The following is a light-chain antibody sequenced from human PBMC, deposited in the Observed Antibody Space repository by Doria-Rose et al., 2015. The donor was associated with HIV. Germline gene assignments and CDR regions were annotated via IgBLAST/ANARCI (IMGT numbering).Light chain of an antibody. CDR1: QDINNC. CDR3: QKYDTAPLT. J-gene: IGKJ5*01. Sequence: DIRLTQSPSSVSASVEDRATITCRASQDINNCLAWYQQKPGKIPKLLIYAASTLQSGVPSRFSGSGSGTDFNFTISSLQPEDVATYYCQKYDTAPLTFGQGTRLDLK. V-gene: IGKV1-27*01. CDR2: AAS.